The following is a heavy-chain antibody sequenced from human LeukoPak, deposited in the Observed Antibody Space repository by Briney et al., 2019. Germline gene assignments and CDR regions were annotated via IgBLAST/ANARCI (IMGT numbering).Heavy chain of an antibody. Sequence: GASVKVSCKASGYTFTSYGISWVRQAPGQGLEWMGWISAYNGNTNYAQKLQGRVTMTTDTSTSIAYMELRSLRSDDTAVYYCARGSRWRVFGVDPFHDNYYYYMDVWGKGTTVTVSS. CDR2: ISAYNGNT. D-gene: IGHD3-3*01. J-gene: IGHJ6*03. V-gene: IGHV1-18*01. CDR3: ARGSRWRVFGVDPFHDNYYYYMDV. CDR1: GYTFTSYG.